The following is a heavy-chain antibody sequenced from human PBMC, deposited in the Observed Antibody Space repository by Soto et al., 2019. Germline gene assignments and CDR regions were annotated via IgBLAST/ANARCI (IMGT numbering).Heavy chain of an antibody. J-gene: IGHJ5*02. D-gene: IGHD3-10*01. CDR3: ARSLGTSGSFTWFDP. CDR1: GDSISSYY. V-gene: IGHV4-4*07. Sequence: QVQLQESGPGLVKPSETLSLTCTVSGDSISSYYWSWIRQPAGKGLEWIGRIHSSGNTNYNPSLKSRVTMSVDTSKNHFSLSLSSVTAADTAVYYCARSLGTSGSFTWFDPWGQGTLVTVSS. CDR2: IHSSGNT.